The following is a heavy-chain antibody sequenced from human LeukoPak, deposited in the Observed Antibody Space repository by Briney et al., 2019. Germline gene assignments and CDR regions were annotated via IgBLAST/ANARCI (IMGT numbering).Heavy chain of an antibody. CDR1: GGSISSGGYY. V-gene: IGHV4-31*03. CDR3: ARGGYCSGGSCYQIADY. J-gene: IGHJ4*02. Sequence: SETLSLTCTVSGGSISSGGYYWSWIRQHPGKGLEWIGYIYYSGSTYYNPSRKSRVTISVDTSKNQFSLRLSSVTAADTAVYYCARGGYCSGGSCYQIADYWGQGTLVTVSS. D-gene: IGHD2-15*01. CDR2: IYYSGST.